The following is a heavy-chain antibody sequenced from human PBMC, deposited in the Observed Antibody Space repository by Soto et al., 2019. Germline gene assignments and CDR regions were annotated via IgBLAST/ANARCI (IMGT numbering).Heavy chain of an antibody. Sequence: SQTLSLTCAISGDSVSSNSAAWNWTRPSPSRGLEWLGRTYYRSKWYNDYAVSVKSRITINPDTSKNQFSLQLSSVTPEDTAVYYCARTTSGWYADGDFDYWGQGTLVTVSS. CDR2: TYYRSKWYN. CDR1: GDSVSSNSAA. D-gene: IGHD6-19*01. J-gene: IGHJ4*02. V-gene: IGHV6-1*01. CDR3: ARTTSGWYADGDFDY.